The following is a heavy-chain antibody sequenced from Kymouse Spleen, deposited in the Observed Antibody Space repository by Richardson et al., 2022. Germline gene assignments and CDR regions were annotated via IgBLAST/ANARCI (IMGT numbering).Heavy chain of an antibody. CDR3: ARDRGYYGSGSSDYYGMDV. D-gene: IGHD3-10*01. V-gene: IGHV4-4*02. CDR2: IYHSGST. Sequence: QVQLQESGPGLVKPSGTLSLTCAVSGGSISSSNWWSWVRQPPGKGLEWIGEIYHSGSTNYNPSLKSRVTISVDKSKNQFSLKLSSVTAADTAVYYCARDRGYYGSGSSDYYGMDVWGQGTTVTVSS. CDR1: GGSISSSNW. J-gene: IGHJ6*02.